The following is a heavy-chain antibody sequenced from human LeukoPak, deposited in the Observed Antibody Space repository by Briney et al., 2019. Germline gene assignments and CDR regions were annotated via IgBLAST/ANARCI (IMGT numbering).Heavy chain of an antibody. J-gene: IGHJ4*02. V-gene: IGHV3-9*01. CDR1: GFTFDDHG. D-gene: IGHD3-3*01. Sequence: HPGGSLRLSCAASGFTFDDHGMHWVRQLPGKGLQWVSGISWSSGIIGYADSVKGRFTVSRDNAKNSLDLQMNSLRAEDTAVYYCARDSEQSDFWSGYSHWGQGTLVIVSS. CDR2: ISWSSGII. CDR3: ARDSEQSDFWSGYSH.